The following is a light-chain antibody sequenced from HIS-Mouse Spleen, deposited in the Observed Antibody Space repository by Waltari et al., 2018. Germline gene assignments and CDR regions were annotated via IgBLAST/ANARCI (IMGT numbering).Light chain of an antibody. J-gene: IGLJ2*01. Sequence: QSVLTQPPSVSAAPGQKVTISCSGSSSNIGNNYVSWYQQLPGTAPKLLIYDNKTRPAGMPDRFSGSKSGTSATLGITGLQTGDEADYYCGTWDSSLSAGLVVFGGGTKLTVL. CDR3: GTWDSSLSAGLVV. CDR2: DNK. CDR1: SSNIGNNY. V-gene: IGLV1-51*01.